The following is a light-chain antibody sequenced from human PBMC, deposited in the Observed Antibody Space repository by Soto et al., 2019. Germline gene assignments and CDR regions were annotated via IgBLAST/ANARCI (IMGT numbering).Light chain of an antibody. CDR3: QHRSNWPLT. J-gene: IGKJ4*01. CDR1: QSVSSY. CDR2: DAS. V-gene: IGKV3-11*01. Sequence: EIVLTQSPATLSLSPGERATLSCRASQSVSSYLAWYQQKPGQAPRLLIYDASNRATGIPARFSGSGSGTDFTLTISSLEPEVFAVYYCQHRSNWPLTFGGGTKVEIK.